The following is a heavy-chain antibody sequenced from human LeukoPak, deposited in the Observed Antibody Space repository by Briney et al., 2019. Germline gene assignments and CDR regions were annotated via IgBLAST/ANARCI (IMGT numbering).Heavy chain of an antibody. D-gene: IGHD1-26*01. V-gene: IGHV3-7*01. Sequence: GGSLRLSCAASGFTFSNDWMTWVRQAPGKGLEWVANIKEDGSIKHHVDSVKGRFTISRDNAKNSLYLQMNSLRAEDTAIYFCARAAYYRFDYWGQGTLVTVSS. CDR1: GFTFSNDW. CDR2: IKEDGSIK. J-gene: IGHJ4*02. CDR3: ARAAYYRFDY.